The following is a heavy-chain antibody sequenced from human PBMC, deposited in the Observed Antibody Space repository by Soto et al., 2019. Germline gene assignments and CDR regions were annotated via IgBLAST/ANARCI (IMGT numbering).Heavy chain of an antibody. D-gene: IGHD6-19*01. CDR3: AKVGSSVAPFYYYFGLDV. Sequence: EVQLLESGGGLIQPGGSLRLSCAASGFTFGNYAMTWVRQAPGKGLDWISSISASGGSTHYADSVKGRFTISRDTSKNTLYLQMNSLRDEDTAIYYCAKVGSSVAPFYYYFGLDVWGQGTTVSVSS. V-gene: IGHV3-23*01. CDR1: GFTFGNYA. CDR2: ISASGGST. J-gene: IGHJ6*02.